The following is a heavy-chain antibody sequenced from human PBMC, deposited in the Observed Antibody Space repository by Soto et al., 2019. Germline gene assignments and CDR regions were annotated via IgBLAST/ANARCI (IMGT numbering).Heavy chain of an antibody. J-gene: IGHJ4*02. Sequence: GGSLRLSCAASGFTFSSYAMHWVRQAPGKGLEWVAVISYDGSNKYYADSVKGRFTISRDNSKNTLYLQMNSLRAEDTAVYYCASARYGDPYYFDYWGQGTLVTVSS. CDR3: ASARYGDPYYFDY. CDR1: GFTFSSYA. D-gene: IGHD4-17*01. CDR2: ISYDGSNK. V-gene: IGHV3-30-3*01.